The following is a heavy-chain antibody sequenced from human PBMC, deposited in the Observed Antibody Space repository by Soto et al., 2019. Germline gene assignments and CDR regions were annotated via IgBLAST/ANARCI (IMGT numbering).Heavy chain of an antibody. V-gene: IGHV4-31*03. J-gene: IGHJ6*02. CDR2: IYHSGST. CDR1: GGSISSGGYY. CDR3: ARFAMTTVTTGYYYYGMDV. Sequence: QVQLQESGPGLVKPSQTLSLTCTVSGGSISSGGYYWSWIRQHPGKGLEWIGYIYHSGSTYYNPSLKSRVTISVDTSKNQFSLKLSSVTAADTAVYYCARFAMTTVTTGYYYYGMDVWGQGTTVTVSS. D-gene: IGHD4-17*01.